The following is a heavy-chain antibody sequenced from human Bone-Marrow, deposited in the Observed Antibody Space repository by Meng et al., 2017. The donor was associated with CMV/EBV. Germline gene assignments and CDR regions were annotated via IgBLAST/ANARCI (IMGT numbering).Heavy chain of an antibody. J-gene: IGHJ4*02. CDR2: ISWDGGTT. D-gene: IGHD3-16*01. CDR3: AKDISCLGLACPDH. CDR1: EFTFADYT. V-gene: IGHV3-43*01. Sequence: GESQKISCAASEFTFADYTMHWIRQAPGKGLEWVSHISWDGGTTYYADSVKGRFTISRESSKNSLSLQMNSLRSEDTALYYGAKDISCLGLACPDHWGQGTLVTVSS.